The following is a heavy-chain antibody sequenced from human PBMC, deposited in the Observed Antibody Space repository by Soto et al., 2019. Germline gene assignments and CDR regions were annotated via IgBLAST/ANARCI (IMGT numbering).Heavy chain of an antibody. V-gene: IGHV4-31*03. CDR1: GGSISSDGSY. CDR3: SRGLSAAGLFGFGP. Sequence: QVQLQESGPGLVKPSQTLSLTCTVSGGSISSDGSYWSWIRQHPGKCLEWIGCLFYSGSTYYNPSPTSRVTVSVDTSKNQFSLKLSSVTAAATAVYYCSRGLSAAGLFGFGPWGQGTLVTVSS. J-gene: IGHJ5*02. CDR2: LFYSGST. D-gene: IGHD6-13*01.